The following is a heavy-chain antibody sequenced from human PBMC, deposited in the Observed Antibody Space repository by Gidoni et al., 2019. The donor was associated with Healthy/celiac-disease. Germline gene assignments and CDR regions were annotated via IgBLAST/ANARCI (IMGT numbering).Heavy chain of an antibody. J-gene: IGHJ4*02. CDR1: GFTFSSYG. D-gene: IGHD4-17*01. CDR2: SSSNGSNT. CDR3: AGQAAVDGDYDDY. V-gene: IGHV3-23*04. Sequence: EVQLVESGGGLVQPGGSLRLSWAASGFTFSSYGMGWVHRAPGEGLGYVSSSSSNGSNTYYADAVNGRSTNTANNSKYTLNLRMNSQGTEDTSGDYYAGQAAVDGDYDDYWGQGTLVTVSS.